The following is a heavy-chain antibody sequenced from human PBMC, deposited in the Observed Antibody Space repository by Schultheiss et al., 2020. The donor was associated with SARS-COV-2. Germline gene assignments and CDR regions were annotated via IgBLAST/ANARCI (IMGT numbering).Heavy chain of an antibody. CDR3: ARASKEQQLSYGMGV. CDR1: GGSISSGGYY. D-gene: IGHD6-13*01. Sequence: SQTLSLTCTVSGGSISSGGYYWSWIRQHPGKGLEWIGYIYYSGSTYYNPSLKSRVTISIDTSKNQFSLNLTSVTAADTAVYYCARASKEQQLSYGMGVWGQGTTVTVSS. CDR2: IYYSGST. V-gene: IGHV4-31*03. J-gene: IGHJ6*02.